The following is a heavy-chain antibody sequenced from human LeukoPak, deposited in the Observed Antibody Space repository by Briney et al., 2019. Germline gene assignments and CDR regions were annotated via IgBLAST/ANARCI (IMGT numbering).Heavy chain of an antibody. CDR1: GFTFSSYS. D-gene: IGHD3-16*01. CDR2: ISSSSSTI. Sequence: GGSLRLSCAASGFTFSSYSMNWVRQAPGKGLEWVSYISSSSSTIYYADSVKGRFTISRDNAKNSLYLQMNSLRAEDTAVYYCARDYYVGGRQSWFDPWGQGTLVTVSS. J-gene: IGHJ5*02. CDR3: ARDYYVGGRQSWFDP. V-gene: IGHV3-48*01.